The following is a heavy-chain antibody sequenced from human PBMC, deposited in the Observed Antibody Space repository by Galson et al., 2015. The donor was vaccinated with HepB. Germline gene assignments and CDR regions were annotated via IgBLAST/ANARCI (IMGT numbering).Heavy chain of an antibody. CDR2: INPNSGGT. CDR3: ARAEYQLPPRSYMDV. V-gene: IGHV1-2*02. Sequence: QSGAEVKKPGESLKISCKASGYTFTDYYMHWVRQAPGQGLEWMGWINPNSGGTNYAQKFQGRVTMTRDTSISTAYLELSRLRSDDTAVYYCARAEYQLPPRSYMDVWGKGTTVTVSS. CDR1: GYTFTDYY. J-gene: IGHJ6*03. D-gene: IGHD2-2*01.